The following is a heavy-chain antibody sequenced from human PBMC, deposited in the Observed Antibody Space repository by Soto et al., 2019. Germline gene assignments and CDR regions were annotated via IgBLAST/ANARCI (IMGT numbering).Heavy chain of an antibody. V-gene: IGHV3-23*01. D-gene: IGHD6-25*01. Sequence: EVQLLESGGNLVQPGGSLRLSCAASGFAFSSYAMTWVRQAPGKGLEWVSALSGTGGSTYSADSVRGRFTIARDNSQDSLYLQMNGLGPEDSAIYCCAKFIVGTGGSSGWPWFLDSWGQGTLVTVSS. J-gene: IGHJ4*02. CDR3: AKFIVGTGGSSGWPWFLDS. CDR2: LSGTGGST. CDR1: GFAFSSYA.